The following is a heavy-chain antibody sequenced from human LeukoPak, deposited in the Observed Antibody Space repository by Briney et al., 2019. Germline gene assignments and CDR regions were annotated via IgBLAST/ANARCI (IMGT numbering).Heavy chain of an antibody. J-gene: IGHJ4*02. Sequence: GGSLRLSCAASGFTFSSYSMNWVRQAPGKGLEWVSYISSSSGTIYYADSVKGRFTISRDNAKNSLYLQMNSLRAEDTAVYYCARGWIQLWLPRFDYWGQGTLVTVSS. D-gene: IGHD5-18*01. CDR1: GFTFSSYS. V-gene: IGHV3-48*04. CDR3: ARGWIQLWLPRFDY. CDR2: ISSSSGTI.